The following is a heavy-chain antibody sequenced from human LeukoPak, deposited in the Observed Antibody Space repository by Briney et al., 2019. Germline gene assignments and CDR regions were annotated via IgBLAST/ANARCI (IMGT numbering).Heavy chain of an antibody. CDR1: GGPISSGGYH. J-gene: IGHJ5*02. D-gene: IGHD5-12*01. CDR3: ARTVQRGYSGYDYFGT. Sequence: PSQTLSLTCTVSGGPISSGGYHWSWIRQHPGKGLEWIGYIYYSGSTYYNPSLKSRVTISVDTSKNQFSLKLSSVTAADTAVYYCARTVQRGYSGYDYFGTWGQGTLVTVSS. V-gene: IGHV4-31*03. CDR2: IYYSGST.